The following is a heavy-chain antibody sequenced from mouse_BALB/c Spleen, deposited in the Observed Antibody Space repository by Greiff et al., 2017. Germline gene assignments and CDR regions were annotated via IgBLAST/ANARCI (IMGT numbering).Heavy chain of an antibody. D-gene: IGHD1-1*01. Sequence: EVQVVESGGGLVQPGGSRKLSCAASGFTFSSFGMHWVRQAPEKGLEWVAYISSGSSTIYYADTVKGRFTISRDNPKNTLFLQMTSLRSEDTAMYYCARSYGSSYEGYFDYWGQGTTLTVSS. CDR2: ISSGSSTI. CDR1: GFTFSSFG. J-gene: IGHJ2*01. CDR3: ARSYGSSYEGYFDY. V-gene: IGHV5-17*02.